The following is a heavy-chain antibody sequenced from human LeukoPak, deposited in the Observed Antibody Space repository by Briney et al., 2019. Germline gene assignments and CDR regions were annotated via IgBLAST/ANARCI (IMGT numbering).Heavy chain of an antibody. V-gene: IGHV4-31*03. CDR3: SRGLDSRKLGY. J-gene: IGHJ4*02. CDR1: GASFNSDDQY. Sequence: SETLSLTCTLSGASFNSDDQYWNWLRQSPGKGLEWIGSIHPSGMLYNNPSLESRVTMSRDTSKNQFSLNLNSVTAADTAVYFCSRGLDSRKLGYWGQGILVTVSS. D-gene: IGHD3-22*01. CDR2: IHPSGML.